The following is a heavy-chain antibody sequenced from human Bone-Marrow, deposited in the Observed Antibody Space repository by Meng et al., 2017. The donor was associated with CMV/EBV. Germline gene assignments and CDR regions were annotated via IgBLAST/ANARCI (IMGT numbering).Heavy chain of an antibody. CDR2: IYYTGST. CDR1: GASINSGGYY. Sequence: SETLSLTCTVSGASINSGGYYWSWIRQHPGKGLEWVGYIYYTGSTYYNPPLKSRLTISLDTSENQFSLKLSSVTAADTAVYYCARKPYCSSTSCPYYYYYYGMDVWGQGITVTVSS. D-gene: IGHD2-2*01. V-gene: IGHV4-31*03. J-gene: IGHJ6*02. CDR3: ARKPYCSSTSCPYYYYYYGMDV.